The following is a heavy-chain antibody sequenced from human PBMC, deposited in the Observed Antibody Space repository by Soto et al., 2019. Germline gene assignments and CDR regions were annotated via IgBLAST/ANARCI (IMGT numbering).Heavy chain of an antibody. Sequence: QLQLQESGPGLVKPSETLSLTCTVSGGSISSGTYYWGWIRQPPGKGLEWIGSVYSSGTTYYSPSLMSRVTISVDASKSQFSLMLSSVAAADTAVYYCVRRHRGLPTDCWGQGTLVTVSS. V-gene: IGHV4-39*01. J-gene: IGHJ4*02. D-gene: IGHD2-15*01. CDR2: VYSSGTT. CDR1: GGSISSGTYY. CDR3: VRRHRGLPTDC.